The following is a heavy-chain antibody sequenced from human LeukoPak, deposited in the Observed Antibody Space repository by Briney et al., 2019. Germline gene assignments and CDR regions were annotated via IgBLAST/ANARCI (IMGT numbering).Heavy chain of an antibody. D-gene: IGHD6-13*01. V-gene: IGHV4-34*01. Sequence: SETLSLTCAVYGGSFSGYYWSWIRQPPGKGLEWIGEINHSGSTNYNPSLKSRVTISVDASKNQFSLKLSSVTAADTAVYYCARGRVSSSLGWFDPWGQGTLVTVSS. CDR2: INHSGST. J-gene: IGHJ5*02. CDR3: ARGRVSSSLGWFDP. CDR1: GGSFSGYY.